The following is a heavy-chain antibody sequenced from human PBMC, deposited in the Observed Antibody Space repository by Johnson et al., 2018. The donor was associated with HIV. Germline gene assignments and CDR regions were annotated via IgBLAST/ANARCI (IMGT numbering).Heavy chain of an antibody. Sequence: DVQLVESGGGLVQPGRSLRLSCAASGFTFDDYAMHWVRQAPGKGLEWVSGISWNSGSIGYADLVKGRFTISRDNAKNSLYLQMNSLRAEDTALYYCAKDIATMIVVVRGAFDIWGQGTMVTVSS. CDR2: ISWNSGSI. D-gene: IGHD3-22*01. CDR3: AKDIATMIVVVRGAFDI. V-gene: IGHV3-9*01. CDR1: GFTFDDYA. J-gene: IGHJ3*02.